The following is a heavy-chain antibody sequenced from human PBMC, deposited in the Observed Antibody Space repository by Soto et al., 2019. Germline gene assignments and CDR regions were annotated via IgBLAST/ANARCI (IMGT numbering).Heavy chain of an antibody. D-gene: IGHD1-26*01. J-gene: IGHJ4*02. CDR1: GGSISSSSYY. CDR2: IYYSGST. Sequence: SETLSLTCTVSGGSISSSSYYWSGIRQPPGKGLEWIGSIYYSGSTYYNPSLKSRVTISVDTSKNQFSLKLSSVTAADTAVYYCARQGELLSRERYFDYWGQGTLVTVSS. V-gene: IGHV4-39*01. CDR3: ARQGELLSRERYFDY.